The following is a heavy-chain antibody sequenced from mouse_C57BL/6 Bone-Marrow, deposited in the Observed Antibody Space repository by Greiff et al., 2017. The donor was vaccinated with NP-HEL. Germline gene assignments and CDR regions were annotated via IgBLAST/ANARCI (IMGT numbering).Heavy chain of an antibody. CDR1: GFTFSSYA. D-gene: IGHD1-1*01. Sequence: EVMLVESGEGLVKPGGSLKLSCAASGFTFSSYAMSWVRQTPEKRLEWVAYISSGGDYIYYADTVKGRFTITRDNARNTQYLQMSSLKSEDTAMYYCTRDGVVGGYFDYWGQGTTLTVSS. V-gene: IGHV5-9-1*02. CDR2: ISSGGDYI. J-gene: IGHJ2*01. CDR3: TRDGVVGGYFDY.